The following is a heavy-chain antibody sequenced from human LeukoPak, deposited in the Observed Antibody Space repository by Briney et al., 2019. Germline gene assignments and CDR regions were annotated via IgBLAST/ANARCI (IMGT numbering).Heavy chain of an antibody. V-gene: IGHV4-39*01. CDR3: ARHSRGRNYYYYYYMDV. Sequence: SETLSLTCTVSGGSISSSSYYWGWIRQPPGKGLEWIGSIYYSGSTYCNPSLKSRVTISVDTSKNQFSLKLSSVTAADTAVYYCARHSRGRNYYYYYYMDVWGKGTTVTISS. CDR2: IYYSGST. CDR1: GGSISSSSYY. J-gene: IGHJ6*03.